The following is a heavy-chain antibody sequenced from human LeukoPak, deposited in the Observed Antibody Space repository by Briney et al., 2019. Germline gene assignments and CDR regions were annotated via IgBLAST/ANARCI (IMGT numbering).Heavy chain of an antibody. CDR1: GGAFSSYA. CDR3: ARVWIVVVVAATRPETYYYYMDV. Sequence: ASVKVSCKASGGAFSSYAISWVRQAPGQGLEWMGGIIPILGTANYAQKFQGRVTITADKSTSTAYMELSSLRSEDTAVYYCARVWIVVVVAATRPETYYYYMDVWGKGTTVTVSS. J-gene: IGHJ6*03. V-gene: IGHV1-69*10. CDR2: IIPILGTA. D-gene: IGHD2-15*01.